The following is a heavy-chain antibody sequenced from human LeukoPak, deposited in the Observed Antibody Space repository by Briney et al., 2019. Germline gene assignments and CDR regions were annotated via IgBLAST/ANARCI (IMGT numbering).Heavy chain of an antibody. CDR2: IYYSGST. CDR3: ARPRRSSSWYGNNWFDP. V-gene: IGHV4-39*01. D-gene: IGHD6-13*01. J-gene: IGHJ5*02. Sequence: SETLSLTCTVSGGSISSSSYYWGWIRQPPVKGLEWIGSIYYSGSTYYNPSLKSRVTISVDTSKNQFSLKLSSVTAADTAVYYCARPRRSSSWYGNNWFDPWGQGTLVTVSS. CDR1: GGSISSSSYY.